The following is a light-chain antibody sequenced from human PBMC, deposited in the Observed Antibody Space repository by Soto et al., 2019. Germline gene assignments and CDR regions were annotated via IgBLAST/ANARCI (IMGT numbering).Light chain of an antibody. J-gene: IGLJ2*01. CDR2: DVS. Sequence: QSVLTQPASVSGSPGQSITISCTGTSSDVGGYNYVSSYQQHPGKTPKLMIYDVSNRPSGVSNRFSGSKSGNTASLTISGLQAEDDADYCCSSYTSSSTLVFGGGTKLTVL. CDR1: SSDVGGYNY. V-gene: IGLV2-14*01. CDR3: SSYTSSSTLV.